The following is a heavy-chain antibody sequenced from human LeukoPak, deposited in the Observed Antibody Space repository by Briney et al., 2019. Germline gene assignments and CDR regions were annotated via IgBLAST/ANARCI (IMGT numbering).Heavy chain of an antibody. V-gene: IGHV3-72*01. CDR3: TRSDSSGYCAY. D-gene: IGHD3-22*01. J-gene: IGHJ4*02. Sequence: PGGSLRLSCAASGFPLSNYYIDWVRQAAGKGLEWVGRTRNQANGYTTEYAASVRGRFTISRDDSKNSLSLQMDSLETEDTAIYFCTRSDSSGYCAYWGQGTLVTVSS. CDR2: TRNQANGYTT. CDR1: GFPLSNYY.